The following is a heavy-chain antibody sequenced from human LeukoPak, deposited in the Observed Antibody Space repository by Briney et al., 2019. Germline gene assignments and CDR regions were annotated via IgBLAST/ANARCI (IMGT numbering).Heavy chain of an antibody. Sequence: GRSLRLSCAASGFTFDDYAMHWVRQAPGKGLEWVSGISWNSGSIGYADSVKGRFTISRDNAKNSLYLQMNSLRAEDTALSYCAKDMVRGVINSYFDYWGQGTLVTVSS. CDR2: ISWNSGSI. CDR3: AKDMVRGVINSYFDY. J-gene: IGHJ4*02. V-gene: IGHV3-9*01. D-gene: IGHD3-10*01. CDR1: GFTFDDYA.